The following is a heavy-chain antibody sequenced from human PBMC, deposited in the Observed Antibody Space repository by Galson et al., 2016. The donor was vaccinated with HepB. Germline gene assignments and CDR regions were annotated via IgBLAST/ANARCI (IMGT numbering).Heavy chain of an antibody. CDR3: ARRGYSSSEYYFDY. Sequence: SLRLSCAASGFTFSRYNMNWVRLAPGKGLEWVSSVSSGGDYIDYADSVKGRFTISRDNAKNSLYPQMKSLRVEDTAFYYCARRGYSSSEYYFDYWGQGTLVTVSS. D-gene: IGHD6-13*01. CDR1: GFTFSRYN. CDR2: VSSGGDYI. V-gene: IGHV3-21*06. J-gene: IGHJ4*02.